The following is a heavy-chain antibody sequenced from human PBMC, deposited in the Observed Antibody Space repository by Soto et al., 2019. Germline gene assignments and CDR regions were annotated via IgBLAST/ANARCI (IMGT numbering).Heavy chain of an antibody. Sequence: EVQLVESGGGLVQPGRSLRLSCVGSAFSFDDYAMHWVRQVKGKGLEGGSGISWNSGSRGYADSVKCRFTISRDNATNSLYLQMDRLRTGYTSFDYCARWASGNRIGYAPDPWYYYYGLDVLGQGTAVTVSS. CDR2: ISWNSGSR. J-gene: IGHJ6*02. D-gene: IGHD5-18*01. V-gene: IGHV3-9*01. CDR1: AFSFDDYA. CDR3: ARWASGNRIGYAPDPWYYYYGLDV.